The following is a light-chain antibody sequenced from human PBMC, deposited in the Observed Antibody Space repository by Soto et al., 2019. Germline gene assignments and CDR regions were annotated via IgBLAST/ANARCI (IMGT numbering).Light chain of an antibody. CDR3: HSSA. CDR2: DAS. V-gene: IGKV1-5*01. J-gene: IGKJ5*01. Sequence: DIQLTQTPSTLSASVGDEVTITCRASQTISRWLAWYQQKPGRAPKLLIYDASTLESGVPSRFSGSGSETEFTLTISRLQPDDFATYFCHSSAFGQGTRL. CDR1: QTISRW.